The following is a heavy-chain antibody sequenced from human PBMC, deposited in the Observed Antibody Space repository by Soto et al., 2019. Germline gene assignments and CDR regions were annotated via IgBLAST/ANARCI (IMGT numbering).Heavy chain of an antibody. D-gene: IGHD6-13*01. CDR3: ARPGSPTGYSIPPYYFDY. J-gene: IGHJ4*02. V-gene: IGHV3-30-3*01. CDR2: ISYDGSNK. Sequence: GGSLRLSCAASGFTFSSYAMHWVRQAPGKGLEWVAVISYDGSNKYYADSVKGRFTISRDNSKNTLYLQMNSLRAEDTAVYYCARPGSPTGYSIPPYYFDYWGQGTLVTVSS. CDR1: GFTFSSYA.